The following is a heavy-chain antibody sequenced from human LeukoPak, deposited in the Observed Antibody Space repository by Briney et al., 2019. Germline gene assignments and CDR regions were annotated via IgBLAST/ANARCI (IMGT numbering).Heavy chain of an antibody. CDR2: IYLGDSNT. V-gene: IGHV5-51*01. J-gene: IGHJ5*02. D-gene: IGHD1-26*01. CDR1: GYNFSNYW. Sequence: GESLKISCKGSGYNFSNYWIGWVRQMPGKGLEWMGIIYLGDSNTKYSPSFQGQVTISADKSITTAYLQWSSLKASDTAMYYCARSREADWFDPWGQGTLVTVSS. CDR3: ARSREADWFDP.